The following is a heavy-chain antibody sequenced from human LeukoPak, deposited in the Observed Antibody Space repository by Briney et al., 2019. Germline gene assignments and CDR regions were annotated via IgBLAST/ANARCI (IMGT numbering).Heavy chain of an antibody. CDR1: GYTFTSYY. D-gene: IGHD3-9*01. CDR2: INPSGGST. CDR3: ARDILTGYYAVYYFDY. J-gene: IGHJ4*02. V-gene: IGHV1-46*01. Sequence: GASVKVSCKASGYTFTSYYMHWVRQAPGQGLEWMGIINPSGGSTSYAQKFQGRVTMTRDTSTSTVYVELSSLRSEDTAVYYCARDILTGYYAVYYFDYWGQGTLVTVSS.